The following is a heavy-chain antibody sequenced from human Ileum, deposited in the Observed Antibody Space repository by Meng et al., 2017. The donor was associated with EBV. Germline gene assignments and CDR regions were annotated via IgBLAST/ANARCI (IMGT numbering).Heavy chain of an antibody. J-gene: IGHJ4*02. V-gene: IGHV4-61*08. D-gene: IGHD6-19*01. CDR2: IYNSGST. CDR1: GGSVSSGGNY. CDR3: ARDGYSSGSD. Sequence: VQRQESGPGLVKPSETLSLTCSVSGGSVSSGGNYWSWIRQPPGKGLEWIGYIYNSGSTNYNPSLKSRVTISVDTSKNQFSLKLSSVTAADTAVYYCARDGYSSGSDWGQGTLVTVSS.